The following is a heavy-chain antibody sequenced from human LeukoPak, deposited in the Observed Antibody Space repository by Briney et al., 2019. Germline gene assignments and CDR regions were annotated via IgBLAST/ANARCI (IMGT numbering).Heavy chain of an antibody. V-gene: IGHV4-38-2*02. Sequence: PSETLSLTCTVSGYSISSGYYWGWIRQDPGKGLEWIGRIYNSGSTYYNPSLKSRVTISVDMSKNQFSLKMSSVTAADTAVYYCARAYSSSWYWNWFDPWGQGTLVTVSS. D-gene: IGHD6-13*01. J-gene: IGHJ5*02. CDR3: ARAYSSSWYWNWFDP. CDR1: GYSISSGYY. CDR2: IYNSGST.